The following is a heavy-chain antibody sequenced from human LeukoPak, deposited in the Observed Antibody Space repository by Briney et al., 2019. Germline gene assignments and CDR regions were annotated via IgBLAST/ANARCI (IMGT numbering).Heavy chain of an antibody. CDR3: AGGNSYSSGWYVVSY. CDR1: GYTFLGYQ. CDR2: FNPNSGGT. V-gene: IGHV1-2*02. Sequence: ASVTVTLKAVGYTFLGYQMLCVGQATGLLLDLMESFNPNSGGTNYAQKFQGRVTMTRDTSISRAYMELSRLRSDDTAVYYCAGGNSYSSGWYVVSYWGQGTLVTVSS. J-gene: IGHJ4*02. D-gene: IGHD6-19*01.